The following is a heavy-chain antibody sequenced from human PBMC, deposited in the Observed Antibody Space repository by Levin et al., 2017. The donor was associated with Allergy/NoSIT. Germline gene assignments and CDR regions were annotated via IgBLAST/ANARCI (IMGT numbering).Heavy chain of an antibody. J-gene: IGHJ5*02. CDR1: GFTFSSYS. CDR3: ARDWAGSNWFDP. D-gene: IGHD3-10*01. Sequence: PGGSLRLSCAASGFTFSSYSMNWVRQAPGKGLEWVSSISSSSSYIYYADSVKGRFTISRDNAKNSLYLQMNSLRAEDTAVYYCARDWAGSNWFDPWGQGTLVTVSS. CDR2: ISSSSSYI. V-gene: IGHV3-21*01.